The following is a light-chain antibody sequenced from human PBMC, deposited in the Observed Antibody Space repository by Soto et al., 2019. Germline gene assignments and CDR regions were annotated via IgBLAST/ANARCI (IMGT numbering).Light chain of an antibody. CDR2: GAS. J-gene: IGKJ1*01. CDR3: QHYGSSPPWT. Sequence: EIVLTQSPGTLSLSPGERATLSCRTSQSVSSSNLAWYQQKPGQAPRLVIYGASSRATGIPDRFSVSGSGTDFTLTISRLEPEDFAVYYCQHYGSSPPWTFGYGTKVEIK. CDR1: QSVSSSN. V-gene: IGKV3-20*01.